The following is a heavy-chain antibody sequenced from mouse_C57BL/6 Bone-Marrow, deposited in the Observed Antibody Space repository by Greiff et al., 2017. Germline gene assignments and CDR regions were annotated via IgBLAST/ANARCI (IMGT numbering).Heavy chain of an antibody. D-gene: IGHD1-1*01. CDR1: GFSLTSYA. CDR3: ARKGYGSIHWYCEV. Sequence: VQLVESGPGLVAPSQSLYITCTVSGFSLTSYAISWVRQPPGKGLEWLGVIWTGGGTNYNSALKSRLSISKDNSKSQVFLKMNRLQTADTARYYGARKGYGSIHWYCEVWGTGTTVTVSS. V-gene: IGHV2-9-1*01. J-gene: IGHJ1*03. CDR2: IWTGGGT.